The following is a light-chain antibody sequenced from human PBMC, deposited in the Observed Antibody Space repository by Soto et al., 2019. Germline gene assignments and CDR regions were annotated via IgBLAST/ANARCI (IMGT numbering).Light chain of an antibody. CDR1: QSVGTY. Sequence: DIGLTQSPATLSLSPGERTTLSCRANQSVGTYLNWYQQKSGQAPRLLIFDASNRAAGIPARFSGSGSGTDFTLTISSLDPEDFAVYFCQQRRLWLTFGGGTKVE. CDR2: DAS. CDR3: QQRRLWLT. J-gene: IGKJ4*01. V-gene: IGKV3-11*01.